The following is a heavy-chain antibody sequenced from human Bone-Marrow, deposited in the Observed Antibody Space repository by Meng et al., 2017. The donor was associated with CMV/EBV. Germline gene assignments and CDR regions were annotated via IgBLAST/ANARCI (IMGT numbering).Heavy chain of an antibody. CDR3: ARDLGGDCSGGSCYFDY. D-gene: IGHD2-15*01. CDR1: GYTFTSYG. Sequence: ASVKVSCKASGYTFTSYGISWVRQAPGQGLEWMGWISAYNGNTNYAQKLQGRVTMTTDTSTSTAYMELSSLRSEDTAVYYRARDLGGDCSGGSCYFDYWGQGTLVTFYS. J-gene: IGHJ4*02. CDR2: ISAYNGNT. V-gene: IGHV1-18*01.